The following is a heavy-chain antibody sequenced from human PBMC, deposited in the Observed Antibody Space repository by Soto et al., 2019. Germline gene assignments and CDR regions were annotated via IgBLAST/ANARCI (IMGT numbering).Heavy chain of an antibody. D-gene: IGHD2-15*01. CDR2: IYHTGST. J-gene: IGHJ4*02. CDR3: ASGGVAVSWGY. V-gene: IGHV4-4*02. CDR1: SASISSSNW. Sequence: QVQLQESGPGLVKPSGTLSLTCAVSSASISSSNWWSWVRQPPGKGLEWIGEIYHTGSTNYNPSLKSGVTISVDRSKNQFSLNLSSVTAADTAVYYCASGGVAVSWGYWGQGTLVTVSS.